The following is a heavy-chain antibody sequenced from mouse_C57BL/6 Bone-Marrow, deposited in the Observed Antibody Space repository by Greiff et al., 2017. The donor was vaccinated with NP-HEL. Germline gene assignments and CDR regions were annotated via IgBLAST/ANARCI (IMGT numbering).Heavy chain of an antibody. D-gene: IGHD2-5*01. CDR1: GFNIKDDY. J-gene: IGHJ3*01. CDR2: IDPENGDT. Sequence: EVQLQQSGAELVRPGASVKLSCTASGFNIKDDYMHWVKQRPEQGLEWIGWIDPENGDTEYASKFQGKATITADTSSNTAYLQLSSLTSEDTAVYYCTVSYSNYWFAYGGQGTLVTVSA. V-gene: IGHV14-4*01. CDR3: TVSYSNYWFAY.